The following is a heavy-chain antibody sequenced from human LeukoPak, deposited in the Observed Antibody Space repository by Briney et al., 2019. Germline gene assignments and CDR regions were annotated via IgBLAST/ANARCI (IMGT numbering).Heavy chain of an antibody. J-gene: IGHJ4*02. Sequence: LVKVSCKASGGTFSSYAISWVRQAPGQGLEWMGRIIPILGIANYAQKFQGRVTITADKSTSTAYMELSSLRSEDTAVYYCASLAVAGTGLFDYWGQGTLVTVSS. CDR2: IIPILGIA. D-gene: IGHD6-19*01. CDR1: GGTFSSYA. V-gene: IGHV1-69*04. CDR3: ASLAVAGTGLFDY.